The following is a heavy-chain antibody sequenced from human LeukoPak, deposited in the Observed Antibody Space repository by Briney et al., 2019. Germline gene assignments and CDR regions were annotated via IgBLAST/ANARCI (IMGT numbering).Heavy chain of an antibody. Sequence: GGSLRLSCAASGFTFNAYGMNWVRQAPGKGLEWASCISSSGTYIYYADSVKGRFTISRDNAKNSLYLQMNSLRAEDTAVYYCARDVVAAGTLVGMDVWGQGTTVTVSS. CDR3: ARDVVAAGTLVGMDV. CDR2: ISSSGTYI. D-gene: IGHD6-13*01. V-gene: IGHV3-21*01. J-gene: IGHJ6*02. CDR1: GFTFNAYG.